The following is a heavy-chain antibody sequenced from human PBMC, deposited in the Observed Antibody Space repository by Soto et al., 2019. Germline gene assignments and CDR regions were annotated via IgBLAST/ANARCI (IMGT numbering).Heavy chain of an antibody. J-gene: IGHJ1*01. CDR3: AKRRSYGDFHH. Sequence: QITLKESGPTLVKPTQTVTLTCTFSGFSLSTTGVGVGWIRQPPGKALEWLALFYWDGDKHYSPSLKSRLTITNEPTNNQVVLTMTNMDPVDTATYYCAKRRSYGDFHHWGQGTLVTVSS. CDR1: GFSLSTTGVG. CDR2: FYWDGDK. V-gene: IGHV2-5*02. D-gene: IGHD4-17*01.